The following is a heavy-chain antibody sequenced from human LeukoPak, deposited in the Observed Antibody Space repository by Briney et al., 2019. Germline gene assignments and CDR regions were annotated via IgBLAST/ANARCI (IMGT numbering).Heavy chain of an antibody. D-gene: IGHD3-10*01. Sequence: SATLSLTCTVSGGSISSGSYYWAWIRQPPGEGLEWIGSINYSGNTYYNPSLKSRVTISVDTSKSQFFLKLSSVTAADTAVYYCARQKWITMVRGVINWFDPWGQGTLITVSS. CDR1: GGSISSGSYY. V-gene: IGHV4-39*01. J-gene: IGHJ5*02. CDR2: INYSGNT. CDR3: ARQKWITMVRGVINWFDP.